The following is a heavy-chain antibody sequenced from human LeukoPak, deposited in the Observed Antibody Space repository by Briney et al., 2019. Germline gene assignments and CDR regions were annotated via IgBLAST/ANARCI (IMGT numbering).Heavy chain of an antibody. V-gene: IGHV3-66*01. J-gene: IGHJ5*02. Sequence: GGSLRLSCAASGLTVSSDYMSWVRQAPGKGLEWVSVIYSGGSTYYADFVKGRFTISRDNSKNTLYLQMNSLRAEDTAVYYCARVARNNWFDPWGQGTLVTVSS. CDR1: GLTVSSDY. CDR3: ARVARNNWFDP. CDR2: IYSGGST.